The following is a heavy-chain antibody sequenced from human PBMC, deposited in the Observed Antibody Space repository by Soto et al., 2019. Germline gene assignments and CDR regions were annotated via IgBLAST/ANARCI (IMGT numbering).Heavy chain of an antibody. CDR3: ARLYQGKRPPDY. J-gene: IGHJ4*02. V-gene: IGHV4-39*01. CDR2: IYYSGST. Sequence: QLQLQESGPGLVKPSETLSLTCTVSGGSISSSTYYWGWIRQPPGKGLEWIGSIYYSGSTYYNPSLKSRVTISVDPSKNQISLKLSSVTAADTSVYYCARLYQGKRPPDYWGQGTLVTVSS. D-gene: IGHD2-2*01. CDR1: GGSISSSTYY.